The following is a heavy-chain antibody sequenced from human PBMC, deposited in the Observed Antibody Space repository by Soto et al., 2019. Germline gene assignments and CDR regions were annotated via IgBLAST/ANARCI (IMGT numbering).Heavy chain of an antibody. Sequence: QVQLVESGGGVVQPGRSLRLSCAASGFTFNSYAMHWVRQAPGRGLEWVAFISHDESNRLYADSVKGLFSISRDNSKNILYLQMSSLRLEDTAVYYCPRVGLSNRWTEALDVWGHGTTVTVSS. V-gene: IGHV3-30-3*01. CDR3: PRVGLSNRWTEALDV. D-gene: IGHD2-15*01. CDR1: GFTFNSYA. CDR2: ISHDESNR. J-gene: IGHJ6*02.